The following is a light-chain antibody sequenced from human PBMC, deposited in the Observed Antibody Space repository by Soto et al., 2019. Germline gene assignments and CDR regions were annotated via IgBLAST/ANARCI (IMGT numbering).Light chain of an antibody. V-gene: IGKV1-5*03. Sequence: VQTTQSTSKLSKSVVYRESIACRASQTISSWLAWYQQKPGKAPKLLIYKASTLKSGVPSRFIGSGSGPEFSLAIRSPRPYDFAAYYFQQANGRPPVFGPGTKVDI. CDR3: QQANGRPPV. J-gene: IGKJ1*01. CDR1: QTISSW. CDR2: KAS.